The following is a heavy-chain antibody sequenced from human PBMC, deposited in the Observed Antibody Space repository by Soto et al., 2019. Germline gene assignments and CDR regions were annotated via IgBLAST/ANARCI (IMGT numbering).Heavy chain of an antibody. Sequence: QVQLVESGGGVVQPGRSLRLSCAASGFTFSSYGMHWVRQAPGKGLEWVAVISYDGSNKYYADSVKGRFTISRDNSKNTLYLQMNSRRAEDTAVYYSATGPGYGMDVWGQGTTVTVSS. CDR1: GFTFSSYG. V-gene: IGHV3-30*03. CDR3: ATGPGYGMDV. J-gene: IGHJ6*02. CDR2: ISYDGSNK.